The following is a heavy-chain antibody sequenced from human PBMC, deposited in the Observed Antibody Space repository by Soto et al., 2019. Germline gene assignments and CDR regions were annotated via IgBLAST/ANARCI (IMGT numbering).Heavy chain of an antibody. V-gene: IGHV4-34*01. CDR3: ARGHSYGDRYFDY. CDR1: GGSFSGYY. J-gene: IGHJ4*02. D-gene: IGHD5-18*01. Sequence: SETLSLTCAVYGGSFSGYYWSWIRQPPGKGLEWIGEINHSGSTNYNPSLKSRVTISVDTSKNQFSLKLSSVTAADTAVYYCARGHSYGDRYFDYWGQGTLVTVSS. CDR2: INHSGST.